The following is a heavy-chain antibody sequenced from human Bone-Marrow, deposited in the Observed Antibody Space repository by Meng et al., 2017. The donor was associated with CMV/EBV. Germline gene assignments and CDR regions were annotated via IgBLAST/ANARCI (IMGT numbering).Heavy chain of an antibody. CDR3: AKDPEPLLGFGELPAY. J-gene: IGHJ4*02. V-gene: IGHV3-7*01. CDR1: GFTLSSYW. CDR2: IKQDGSEK. Sequence: GESLKISCAASGFTLSSYWMSWVRQAPGKGLEWVANIKQDGSEKYYVDSVKGRFTISRDNAKNSLYLQMNSLRAEDTAVYYCAKDPEPLLGFGELPAYWGQG. D-gene: IGHD3-10*01.